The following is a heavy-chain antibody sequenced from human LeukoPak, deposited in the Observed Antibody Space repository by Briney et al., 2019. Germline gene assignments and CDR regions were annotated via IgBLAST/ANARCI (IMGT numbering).Heavy chain of an antibody. D-gene: IGHD3-10*01. V-gene: IGHV3-30*04. CDR1: GFTFSSYA. Sequence: PGGSLRLSCAASGFTFSSYAMHWVRQAPGKGLEWVAVISYDGSNKYYADSVKGRFTISRDNSKNTLYLQMNSLRAEDTAVYYCASLYGSGSYSTPDYFDYWGQGTPVTVSS. CDR3: ASLYGSGSYSTPDYFDY. J-gene: IGHJ4*02. CDR2: ISYDGSNK.